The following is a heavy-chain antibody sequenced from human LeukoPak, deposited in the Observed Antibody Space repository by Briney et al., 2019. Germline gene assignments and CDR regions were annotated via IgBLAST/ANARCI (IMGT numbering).Heavy chain of an antibody. D-gene: IGHD3-22*01. CDR2: IKQDGSEK. CDR3: ARESYYDSSGYHGDY. Sequence: GGSLRLSCAASGFTFSSYWMSWVRQAPGKGLEWVANIKQDGSEKYYVDSVKGRFTISRDNAKNSLYLQMNSLRAEDTAVYYCARESYYDSSGYHGDYWGQGTLVTVSS. CDR1: GFTFSSYW. V-gene: IGHV3-7*01. J-gene: IGHJ4*02.